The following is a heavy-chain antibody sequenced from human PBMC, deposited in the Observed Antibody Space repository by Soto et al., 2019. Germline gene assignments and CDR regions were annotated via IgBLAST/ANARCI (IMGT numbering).Heavy chain of an antibody. CDR1: GGSVSYGSDY. J-gene: IGHJ6*02. V-gene: IGHV4-61*01. CDR2: VFYTGTT. D-gene: IGHD3-3*01. Sequence: SETLSLTCTVSGGSVSYGSDYWSWIRQPPGKGLEWIGYVFYTGTTNYNPSLKSRLTISMDTSKKQFSLKLSSVTAADTAVYYCAIFNTRVYYHYGMDVWGQGTTVTVSS. CDR3: AIFNTRVYYHYGMDV.